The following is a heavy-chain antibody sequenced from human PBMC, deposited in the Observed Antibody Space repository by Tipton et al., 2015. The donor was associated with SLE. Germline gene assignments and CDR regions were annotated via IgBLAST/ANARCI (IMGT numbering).Heavy chain of an antibody. Sequence: TLSLTCSIYGGSFGGYYWSWIRQPPGKGLEWIGEINHGGSTNYNPSLKSRLTISVDTSKDQFSLRLTSVTAADTAVYYCARATDWNLSPDVWGKGTTVTVSS. CDR2: INHGGST. CDR3: ARATDWNLSPDV. V-gene: IGHV4-34*09. CDR1: GGSFGGYY. J-gene: IGHJ6*04. D-gene: IGHD1-7*01.